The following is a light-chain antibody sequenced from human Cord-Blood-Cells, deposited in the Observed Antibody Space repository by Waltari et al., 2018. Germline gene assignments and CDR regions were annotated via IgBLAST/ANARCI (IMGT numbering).Light chain of an antibody. CDR2: DPS. Sequence: EIVLTQSPATLSLSPGERATLSCRASQRVSSYLAWYQQKPGQAPRLLIYDPSNRATGIPARFSGSGYGTDFTLTISRLEPDDFAFYYCQQRSNWPPLTFGGGTKVEIK. J-gene: IGKJ4*01. V-gene: IGKV3-11*01. CDR3: QQRSNWPPLT. CDR1: QRVSSY.